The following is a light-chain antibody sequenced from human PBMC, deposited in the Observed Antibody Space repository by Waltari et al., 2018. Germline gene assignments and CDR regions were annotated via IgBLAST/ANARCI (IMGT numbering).Light chain of an antibody. CDR2: GAS. J-gene: IGKJ1*01. CDR1: QSVSKY. CDR3: QQYVSLPAT. Sequence: EIVLTQSPGTLSLSPGDRAILSCRARQSVSKYLAWYQQKPGQAPRLLIYGASSRATGIPDRFSGSGPGTDFSLTISRLEPEDFVVYYCQQYVSLPATFGQGTKVEIE. V-gene: IGKV3-20*01.